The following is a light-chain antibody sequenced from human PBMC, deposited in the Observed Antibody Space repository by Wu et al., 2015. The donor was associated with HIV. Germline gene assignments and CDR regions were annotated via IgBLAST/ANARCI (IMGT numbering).Light chain of an antibody. V-gene: IGKV3-20*01. Sequence: EIVLTQSPGTLSLSPGERATLSRTASQSISANYLAWYQQKPGQAPRLLIFGVSNRATGTPARFSGSGSGTDFALTISRLEPEDFAVYHCQQYDDSPPWTFGQGTRVGNQ. CDR2: GVS. CDR3: QQYDDSPPWT. J-gene: IGKJ1*01. CDR1: QSISANY.